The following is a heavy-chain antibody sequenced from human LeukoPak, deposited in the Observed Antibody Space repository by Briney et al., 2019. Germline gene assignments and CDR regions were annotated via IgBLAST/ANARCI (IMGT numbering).Heavy chain of an antibody. J-gene: IGHJ6*03. CDR2: ISSSGSTI. CDR1: GFTFSSYE. Sequence: PGGSLRLSCAASGFTFSSYEMNWVRQAPGKGPEWVSYISSSGSTIYYADSVKGRFTISRDNSKNTLYLQMNSLRAEDTAVYYCAKFGVIVVVTHPLYYMDVWGKGTTVTISS. CDR3: AKFGVIVVVTHPLYYMDV. V-gene: IGHV3-48*03. D-gene: IGHD3-22*01.